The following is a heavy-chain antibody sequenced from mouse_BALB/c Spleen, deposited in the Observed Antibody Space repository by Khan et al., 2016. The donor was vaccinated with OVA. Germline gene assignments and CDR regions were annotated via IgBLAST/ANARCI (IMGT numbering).Heavy chain of an antibody. J-gene: IGHJ3*01. Sequence: QVQLKESGPGLVQPSQSLSITCTVSGFSLTTYGIHWVRQSPGKGLEWLGVIWSGGNADYNAAFISRLSISKGNSKSQVFFKMNSLQAADTATYYCARHSDRYDVSYWGQGTLVTVSA. CDR1: GFSLTTYG. D-gene: IGHD2-14*01. CDR3: ARHSDRYDVSY. V-gene: IGHV2-4-1*01. CDR2: IWSGGNA.